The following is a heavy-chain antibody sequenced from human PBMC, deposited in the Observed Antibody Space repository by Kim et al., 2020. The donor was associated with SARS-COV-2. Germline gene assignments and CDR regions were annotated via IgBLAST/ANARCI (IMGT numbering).Heavy chain of an antibody. D-gene: IGHD6-13*01. CDR2: IYVGGAT. CDR1: GFTFSSYT. V-gene: IGHV3-23*01. Sequence: GGSLRLSCAASGFTFSSYTMSWVRQAPGKGLEWVSGIYVGGATYYADPVKGRFTISRDNSKNTVFLQLNSLRAEDTAVYYCAPGPRIVAAEPTYYWGQGT. CDR3: APGPRIVAAEPTYY. J-gene: IGHJ4*02.